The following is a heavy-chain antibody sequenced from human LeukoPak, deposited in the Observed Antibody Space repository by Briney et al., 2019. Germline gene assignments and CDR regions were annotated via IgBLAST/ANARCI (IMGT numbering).Heavy chain of an antibody. J-gene: IGHJ4*02. V-gene: IGHV3-7*01. CDR1: GFTFSSYW. D-gene: IGHD3-10*01. CDR2: IKQDGSEK. Sequence: GSLRLSCAASGFTFSSYWMSWVRQAPGKGLEWVANIKQDGSEKYYVDSVKGRFTISRDNAKDSLYLQMNSLRAEDTAVYYCARGFGVRSRLDYWGQGTLVTVSS. CDR3: ARGFGVRSRLDY.